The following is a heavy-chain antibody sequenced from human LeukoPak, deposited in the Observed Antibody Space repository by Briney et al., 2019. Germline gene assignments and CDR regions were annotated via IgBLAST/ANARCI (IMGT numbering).Heavy chain of an antibody. V-gene: IGHV3-23*01. Sequence: GGSLRLSCAASGFTFSSYAMSWVRQAPGKGLEWVSAISGSGGSTYYADSVKGRFTISRDNSKNTLYLQMNRLRAEDTAVYYCAKDPYDSSGRPFSVAFDIWGQGTMVTVSS. D-gene: IGHD3-22*01. J-gene: IGHJ3*02. CDR3: AKDPYDSSGRPFSVAFDI. CDR1: GFTFSSYA. CDR2: ISGSGGST.